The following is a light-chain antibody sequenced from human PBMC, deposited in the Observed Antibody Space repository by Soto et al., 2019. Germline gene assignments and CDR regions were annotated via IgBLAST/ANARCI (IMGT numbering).Light chain of an antibody. Sequence: DIQLTQSPSFLSASVGDRVTITCRASQDISRYLAWYQQKPWKDPKLLIYAASTLQSGVLSRFSGSGSGTDVNLPVSSLQPEEFATYYCHQLNSYPELTFGGGTKVEIK. J-gene: IGKJ4*01. CDR2: AAS. CDR1: QDISRY. CDR3: HQLNSYPELT. V-gene: IGKV1-9*01.